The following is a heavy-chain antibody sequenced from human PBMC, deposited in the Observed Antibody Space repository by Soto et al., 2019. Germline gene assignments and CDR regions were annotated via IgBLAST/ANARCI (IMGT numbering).Heavy chain of an antibody. CDR3: ARDGALGEYYYYYGMDV. J-gene: IGHJ6*02. V-gene: IGHV1-18*01. CDR1: GYTFTSYG. D-gene: IGHD3-16*01. CDR2: ISAYNGNT. Sequence: QVQLVQSGVEVKKPGASVKVSCKASGYTFTSYGISWVRQAPGQGLEWMGWISAYNGNTNYAQKLQGRVTMITDTSTSTAYMELRSLRSDDTAVYYCARDGALGEYYYYYGMDVWGQGTTVTVSS.